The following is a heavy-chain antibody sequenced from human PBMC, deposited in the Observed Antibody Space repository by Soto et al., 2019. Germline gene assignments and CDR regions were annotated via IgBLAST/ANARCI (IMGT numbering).Heavy chain of an antibody. J-gene: IGHJ3*02. CDR3: ARGGAVGVAGSAAFDM. CDR1: GYPVTAYY. D-gene: IGHD3-3*01. V-gene: IGHV1-2*02. Sequence: QLHLVQSGAVVKKPGASVTVSCSASGYPVTAYYMHWVRQAPGRGLAWMGGINPATGAEKYTQTFRGRVTVTRVTSQSTVLMEPSGLTSADTAVFYCARGGAVGVAGSAAFDMWGQGPVVTVSS. CDR2: INPATGAE.